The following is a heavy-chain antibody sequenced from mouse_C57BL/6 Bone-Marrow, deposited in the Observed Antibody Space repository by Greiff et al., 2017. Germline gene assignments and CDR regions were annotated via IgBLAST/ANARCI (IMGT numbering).Heavy chain of an antibody. CDR2: INYDGSSP. D-gene: IGHD1-1*01. CDR3: AGHYGSGYFYAMDY. J-gene: IGHJ4*01. Sequence: EVHLVESEGGLVQPGSSMKLSCTASGFTFSDYYMAWVRQVPEKGLEWVANINYDGSSPYYLDYLKSRFSISRDNAKNILYLQMSSLKSEDTATYYCAGHYGSGYFYAMDYWGQGTSVTVSS. CDR1: GFTFSDYY. V-gene: IGHV5-16*01.